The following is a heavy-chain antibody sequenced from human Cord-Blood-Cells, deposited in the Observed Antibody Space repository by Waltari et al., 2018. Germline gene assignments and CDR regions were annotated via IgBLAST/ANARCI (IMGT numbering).Heavy chain of an antibody. J-gene: IGHJ5*02. V-gene: IGHV1-2*02. CDR3: ARDVGELRGCFDP. CDR1: GYTFTGDY. CDR2: INPNSGGT. Sequence: QVQLVQSGSEVKKPGASVKVSCKASGYTFTGDYMHWVRQAAGQGLEWMGCINPNSGGTNYAQKFQGRVTMTRDPSISTAYMELSRLGSDDTAVYYCARDVGELRGCFDPWGQGTLVTVAS. D-gene: IGHD1-7*01.